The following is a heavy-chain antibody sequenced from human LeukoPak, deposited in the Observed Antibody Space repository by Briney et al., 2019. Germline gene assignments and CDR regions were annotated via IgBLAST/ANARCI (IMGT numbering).Heavy chain of an antibody. CDR2: INPSGGST. CDR1: GYTFTSYY. Sequence: ASVKVSCKASGYTFTSYYMHWVRQAPGQGLEWMGIINPSGGSTSYAQEFQGRVTMTRDTSTSTVYMELSSLRSEDTAVYYCARDTEGVRGVIIPFDYWGQGTLVTVPS. V-gene: IGHV1-46*01. J-gene: IGHJ4*02. D-gene: IGHD3-10*01. CDR3: ARDTEGVRGVIIPFDY.